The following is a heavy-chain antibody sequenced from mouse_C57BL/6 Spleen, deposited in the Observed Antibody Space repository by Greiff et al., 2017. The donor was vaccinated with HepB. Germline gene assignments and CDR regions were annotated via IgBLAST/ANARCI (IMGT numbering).Heavy chain of an antibody. D-gene: IGHD2-1*01. J-gene: IGHJ3*01. Sequence: VQLQESGPGLVAPSQSLSITCTVSGFSLTSYGVHWVRQPPGKGLEWLVVIWSDGSTTYNSALKSRLSISKDNSKSQVFLKMNSLQTDDTAMYYCARQIYYGNYLLFAYWGQGTLVTVSA. CDR2: IWSDGST. V-gene: IGHV2-6-1*01. CDR3: ARQIYYGNYLLFAY. CDR1: GFSLTSYG.